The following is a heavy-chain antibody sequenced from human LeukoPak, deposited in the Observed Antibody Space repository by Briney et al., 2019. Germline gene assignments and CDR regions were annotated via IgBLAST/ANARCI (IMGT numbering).Heavy chain of an antibody. CDR2: IIPIFGTA. D-gene: IGHD3-3*01. Sequence: VASVKVSCKASGYTFTSYAMNWVRQAPGQGLEWMGGIIPIFGTANYAQKFQGRVTITADESTSTAYMELSSLRSEDTAVYYCARGRRITIFGVVITYLGFDYWGQGTLVTVSS. CDR3: ARGRRITIFGVVITYLGFDY. J-gene: IGHJ4*02. CDR1: GYTFTSYA. V-gene: IGHV1-69*13.